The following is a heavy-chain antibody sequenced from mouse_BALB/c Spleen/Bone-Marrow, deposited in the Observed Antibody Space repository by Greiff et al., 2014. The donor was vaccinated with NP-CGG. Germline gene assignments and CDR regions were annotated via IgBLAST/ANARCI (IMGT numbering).Heavy chain of an antibody. J-gene: IGHJ1*01. CDR1: GLTLSDFY. V-gene: IGHV7-1*02. CDR3: ARGPLANWSFD. Sequence: EVQLQQSPGRLVPSGRSLRLTCEPSGLTLSDFYMLWVRQPTGKRLEWIVASRNKANDYTTEYSASVRGRFIVSRDISQSILYLQMNARRAEDTAIYFCARGPLANWSFD. CDR2: SRNKANDYTT. D-gene: IGHD6-1*01.